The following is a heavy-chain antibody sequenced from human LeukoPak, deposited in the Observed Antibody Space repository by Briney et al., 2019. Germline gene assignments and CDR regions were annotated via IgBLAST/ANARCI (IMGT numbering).Heavy chain of an antibody. D-gene: IGHD3-22*01. V-gene: IGHV3-30*18. CDR2: ISDDGSAQ. CDR3: ANDRDRYSSGAWDS. Sequence: GRSLRLSCAVSGFAFSGYDMHWVRQAPGKGLEWVAVISDDGSAQHYVDSVRGRFTISRDNSRNTLSLQMNSQRPEDTAMYFCANDRDRYSSGAWDSWGQGTLVIVSS. CDR1: GFAFSGYD. J-gene: IGHJ1*01.